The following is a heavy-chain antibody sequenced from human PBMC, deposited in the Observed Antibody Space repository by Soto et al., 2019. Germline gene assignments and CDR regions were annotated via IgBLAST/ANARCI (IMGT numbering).Heavy chain of an antibody. CDR3: ARDSRTDGYKYDYFDY. Sequence: QVQLVESGGGVVQPGRSLRLSCTASGFTFSSYAIHWVRQAPGRGLEWVAVISYDGRDEYYADSVKGRFTISRDNSKTTLYLQMNSLRAEDTGMFYCARDSRTDGYKYDYFDYWGQGTLVTVSS. V-gene: IGHV3-30*04. CDR1: GFTFSSYA. J-gene: IGHJ4*02. CDR2: ISYDGRDE. D-gene: IGHD5-12*01.